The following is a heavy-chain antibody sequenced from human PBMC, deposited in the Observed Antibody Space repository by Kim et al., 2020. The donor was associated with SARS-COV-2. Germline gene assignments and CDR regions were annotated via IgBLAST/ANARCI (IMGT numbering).Heavy chain of an antibody. CDR3: AKDGIQLWATGWGGGAFDI. Sequence: GGSLRLSCAASGFTFSSYAMSWVRQAPGKGLEWVSAISGSGGSTYYADSVKGRFTISRDNSKNTLYLQMNSLRAEDTAVYYCAKDGIQLWATGWGGGAFDIWGQGTMVTVSS. CDR2: ISGSGGST. V-gene: IGHV3-23*01. J-gene: IGHJ3*02. CDR1: GFTFSSYA. D-gene: IGHD5-18*01.